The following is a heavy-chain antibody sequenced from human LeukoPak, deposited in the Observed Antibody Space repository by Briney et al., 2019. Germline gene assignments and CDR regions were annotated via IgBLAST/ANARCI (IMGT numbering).Heavy chain of an antibody. CDR3: ASSRYYFDSSGYYPDY. D-gene: IGHD3-22*01. V-gene: IGHV3-21*01. CDR1: GFTLSRYS. J-gene: IGHJ4*02. CDR2: ISRSSYV. Sequence: GESLRLSCAASGFTLSRYSMNWVRQAPGKGLEWLSSISRSSYVQYAESVKSRFAISRDNAANSLYLQMTSLTAEDKVVYYCASSRYYFDSSGYYPDYWGQGTLVTVSS.